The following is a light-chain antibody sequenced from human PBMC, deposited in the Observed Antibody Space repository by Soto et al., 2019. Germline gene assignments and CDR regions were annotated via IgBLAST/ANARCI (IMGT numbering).Light chain of an antibody. CDR2: EDN. Sequence: QLVLTQPASVSGSPGQSITISCTGTSSDVGSYNLVSWYQQHPGKAPKLMIYEDNKRPSGVSNRFSGSKSGNTASLTISGLQAEDEADYYCCSYVSSIYVFGTGTKVTVL. V-gene: IGLV2-23*01. CDR3: CSYVSSIYV. J-gene: IGLJ1*01. CDR1: SSDVGSYNL.